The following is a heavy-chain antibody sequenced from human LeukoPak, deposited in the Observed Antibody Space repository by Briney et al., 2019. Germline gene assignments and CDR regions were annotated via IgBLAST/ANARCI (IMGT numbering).Heavy chain of an antibody. CDR3: ARLSTLSAHFDY. Sequence: SETLSPTCTVSGGSISSSSYYWGWIRQPPGKGLEWIGSIYYSGSTYYNPSLKSRVTISVDTSKNQFSLKLSSVTAADTAVYYCARLSTLSAHFDYWGQGTLVTVSS. D-gene: IGHD2-2*01. J-gene: IGHJ4*02. CDR2: IYYSGST. V-gene: IGHV4-39*01. CDR1: GGSISSSSYY.